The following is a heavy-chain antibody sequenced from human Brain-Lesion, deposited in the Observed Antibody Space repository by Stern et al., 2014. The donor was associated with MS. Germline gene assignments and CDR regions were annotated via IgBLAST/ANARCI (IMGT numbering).Heavy chain of an antibody. Sequence: VQLVESGAEVKKPGASVKVSCKTSGYIFTGYYIHWVRQAPGQGLEWMAWINPNTGCTQNAQKFQGRVTMSRDTSISTAYVELSSLTSDDTAVYYCARDQRGITIFGVVTDYYYLGMDVWGQGTTVTVSS. CDR2: INPNTGCT. J-gene: IGHJ6*02. V-gene: IGHV1-2*02. CDR1: GYIFTGYY. D-gene: IGHD3-3*01. CDR3: ARDQRGITIFGVVTDYYYLGMDV.